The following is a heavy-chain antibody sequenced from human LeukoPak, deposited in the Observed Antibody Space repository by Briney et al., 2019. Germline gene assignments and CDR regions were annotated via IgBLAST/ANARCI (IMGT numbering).Heavy chain of an antibody. V-gene: IGHV3-74*01. CDR3: AREYHTGGFDY. J-gene: IGHJ4*02. Sequence: PGGSLRLSCAASGSTFSSYWMHWVRQAPGKGLVWVSRLNGDGTSTSYADSVKGRFTISRDNAKNTLYLQMNSLRAEDTAVYYCAREYHTGGFDYWGQGTLVTVSS. CDR1: GSTFSSYW. D-gene: IGHD2-8*02. CDR2: LNGDGTST.